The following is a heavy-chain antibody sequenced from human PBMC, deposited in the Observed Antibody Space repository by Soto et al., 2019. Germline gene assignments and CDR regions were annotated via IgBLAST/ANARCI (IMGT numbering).Heavy chain of an antibody. V-gene: IGHV4-59*01. CDR2: IHHSGDT. CDR3: ARAHFSNGICYAFDI. Sequence: QVQLQESGPGLVEPSETLSLTCAVSGGSMSFYSWSWIRQPPGKGLEWIGYIHHSGDTDYNPSLKSRVTISVDRPQNQLSLKLTSVTTEDTAVYYCARAHFSNGICYAFDIWGPGTKVTVSS. CDR1: GGSMSFYS. J-gene: IGHJ3*02. D-gene: IGHD2-8*01.